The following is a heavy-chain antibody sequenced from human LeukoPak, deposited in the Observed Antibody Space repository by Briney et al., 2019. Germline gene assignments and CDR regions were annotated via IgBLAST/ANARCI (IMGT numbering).Heavy chain of an antibody. CDR2: IIPIFGTA. CDR1: GYSFTTYG. V-gene: IGHV1-69*06. D-gene: IGHD5-12*01. Sequence: GASVKVSCKASGYSFTTYGISWVRQAPGQGLEWMGGIIPIFGTANYAQKFQGRVTITADKSTSTAYMELSSLRSEDTAVYYCAREVRGCDYEDGDYWGQGTLVTVSS. CDR3: AREVRGCDYEDGDY. J-gene: IGHJ4*02.